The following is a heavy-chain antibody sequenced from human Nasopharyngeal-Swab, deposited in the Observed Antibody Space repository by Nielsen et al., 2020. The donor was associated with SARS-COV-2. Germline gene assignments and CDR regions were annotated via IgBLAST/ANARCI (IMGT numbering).Heavy chain of an antibody. D-gene: IGHD4-17*01. CDR3: ARDDYGDYGYFGH. J-gene: IGHJ4*02. Sequence: SVTVSCKASGYTLTGYYMHWVRQAPGQGLEWMGWINPHSRGTKYAQKFQGRVTMTSDTSINTAYMELRRLRSDDTAVYYCARDDYGDYGYFGHWGQGTLVTVSS. V-gene: IGHV1-2*02. CDR1: GYTLTGYY. CDR2: INPHSRGT.